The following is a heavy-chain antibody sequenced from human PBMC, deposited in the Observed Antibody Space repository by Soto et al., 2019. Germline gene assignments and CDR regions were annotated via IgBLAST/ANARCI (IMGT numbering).Heavy chain of an antibody. Sequence: EVQLVESGGGLVQPGGSLKLSCAASGFTFSGSAMHWVRQASGKGLEWVGRIRSKANSYATAYAASVTGRFTISRDDSKNTAYLQMNSLKTEDTAVYYCTSDTARVYDGMDVWGQGTTVTVSS. D-gene: IGHD5-18*01. CDR2: IRSKANSYAT. CDR1: GFTFSGSA. V-gene: IGHV3-73*02. J-gene: IGHJ6*02. CDR3: TSDTARVYDGMDV.